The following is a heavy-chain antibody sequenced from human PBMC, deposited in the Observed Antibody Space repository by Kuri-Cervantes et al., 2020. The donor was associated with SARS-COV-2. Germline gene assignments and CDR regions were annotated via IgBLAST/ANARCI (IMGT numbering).Heavy chain of an antibody. CDR1: GVTISSYA. CDR3: ARVRRDNSGWANWFDP. J-gene: IGHJ5*02. D-gene: IGHD6-19*01. CDR2: INHSGST. Sequence: GSLCLSCEASGVTISSYAMSWVRQAPGKGLELIGDINHSGSTNHNPSLKSRVAISVDSSKNQFSLKLSSVTAADTAVYYCARVRRDNSGWANWFDPWGQGILVTVSS. V-gene: IGHV4-34*01.